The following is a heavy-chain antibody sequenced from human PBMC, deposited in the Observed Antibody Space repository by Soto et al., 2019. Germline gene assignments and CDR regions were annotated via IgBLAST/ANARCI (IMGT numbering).Heavy chain of an antibody. CDR3: AKDQEVTIFGVELNYYYGMDV. CDR2: ISGSGGST. J-gene: IGHJ6*02. CDR1: GFPLSSYG. D-gene: IGHD3-3*01. Sequence: GRSLRLSCAASGFPLSSYGMSWVRPAPGKGLEWVSAISGSGGSTYYADSVKGRFTISRDNSKNTLYLQMNSLRAEDTAVYYCAKDQEVTIFGVELNYYYGMDVWGQGTTVTRLL. V-gene: IGHV3-23*01.